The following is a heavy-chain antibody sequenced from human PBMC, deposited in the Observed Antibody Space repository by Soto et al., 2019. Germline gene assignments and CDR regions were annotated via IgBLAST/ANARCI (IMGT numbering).Heavy chain of an antibody. Sequence: QVQLQESGPGLVKPSQTLSLTCTVSGGSISSGGYYWSWIRQHPGKGLEWIGYIYYSGSTYYNPSLKSRVTISVVTSKNPFSLKLSSVTAADTAVYYCAASCVGCGGFNYYGMDVWGQGTTVTVSS. CDR2: IYYSGST. V-gene: IGHV4-31*03. CDR3: AASCVGCGGFNYYGMDV. J-gene: IGHJ6*02. D-gene: IGHD2-21*01. CDR1: GGSISSGGYY.